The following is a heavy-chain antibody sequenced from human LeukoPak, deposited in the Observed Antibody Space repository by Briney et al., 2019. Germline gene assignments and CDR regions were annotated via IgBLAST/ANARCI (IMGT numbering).Heavy chain of an antibody. CDR2: IRYDGSNE. CDR1: GFTFTNHG. CDR3: ARERGEFGGCGEPTDS. D-gene: IGHD3-16*01. V-gene: IGHV3-33*01. J-gene: IGHJ5*01. Sequence: PWGSLRLSCAASGFTFTNHGMHWVRQAPGKGLEWVAAIRYDGSNEHYAASVTGRFTISRDNSKNRVFLHMSSLRADESAIYYCARERGEFGGCGEPTDSWGQGTLVTVSS.